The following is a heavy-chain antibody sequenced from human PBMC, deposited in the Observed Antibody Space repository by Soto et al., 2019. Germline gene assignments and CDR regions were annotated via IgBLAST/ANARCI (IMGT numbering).Heavy chain of an antibody. J-gene: IGHJ3*02. Sequence: QVQLVQSGAEVKKPGASVKVSCKASGYTFTGYYIHWVRQAPGQGLEWIGWINPNSGGTNYAQKFQGRVTMTRDTSISTVYMELSRLRSDGTAVYYCTRVVGRSSSDAFDIWGQGTMVTVSS. D-gene: IGHD6-13*01. CDR1: GYTFTGYY. CDR2: INPNSGGT. V-gene: IGHV1-2*02. CDR3: TRVVGRSSSDAFDI.